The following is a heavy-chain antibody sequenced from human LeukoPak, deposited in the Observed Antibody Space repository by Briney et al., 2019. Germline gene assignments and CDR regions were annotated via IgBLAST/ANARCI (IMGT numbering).Heavy chain of an antibody. CDR2: IQYSGST. V-gene: IGHV4-31*03. CDR3: ATTRRLWFGEFD. J-gene: IGHJ4*02. Sequence: PSQTLSHTCTVSGGSISSGGYYWSWIRQHPGKGLEWIGYIQYSGSTYYNPSLKSRVTISLDTSKNQFSLKLSSVTAADTAVYYCATTRRLWFGEFDWGQGTLVTVSS. CDR1: GGSISSGGYY. D-gene: IGHD3-10*01.